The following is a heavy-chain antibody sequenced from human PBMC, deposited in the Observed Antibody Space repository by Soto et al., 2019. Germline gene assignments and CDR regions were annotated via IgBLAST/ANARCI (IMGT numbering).Heavy chain of an antibody. J-gene: IGHJ6*03. CDR2: MNPNSGNT. V-gene: IGHV1-8*01. D-gene: IGHD2-2*01. Sequence: ASVKVSCKASGYTFTSYDINWVRQATGQGLEWMGWMNPNSGNTGYAQKFQGRVTMTRNTSISTAYMELSSLRSEDTAVYYCARGRGVPAAMGLGYYYYYMDVWGKGTTVTVSS. CDR3: ARGRGVPAAMGLGYYYYYMDV. CDR1: GYTFTSYD.